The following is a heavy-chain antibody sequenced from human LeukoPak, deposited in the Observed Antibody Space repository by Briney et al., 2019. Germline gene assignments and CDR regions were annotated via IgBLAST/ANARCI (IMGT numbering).Heavy chain of an antibody. J-gene: IGHJ6*02. CDR2: INPNSGGT. V-gene: IGHV1-2*02. Sequence: ASVKASCKASGYTFTGYYMHWVRQAPGQGLEWMGWINPNSGGTNYAQKFQGRVTMTRDTSNSTAYMELIRLRSDDTAVYYCARVDGDYDGNYYYYYGMDVWGQGRTVTVSS. D-gene: IGHD4-23*01. CDR3: ARVDGDYDGNYYYYYGMDV. CDR1: GYTFTGYY.